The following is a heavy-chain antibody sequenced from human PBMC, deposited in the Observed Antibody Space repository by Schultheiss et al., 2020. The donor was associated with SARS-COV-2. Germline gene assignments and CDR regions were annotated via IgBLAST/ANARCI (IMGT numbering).Heavy chain of an antibody. CDR3: ARGGYDFWSGYYPFDY. D-gene: IGHD3-3*01. CDR2: ISSSSSYI. J-gene: IGHJ4*02. V-gene: IGHV3-21*01. Sequence: GGSLRLSCVVSGFTFSNFVMHWVRQAPGKGLEWVSSISSSSSYIYYADSVKGRFTISRDNAKNSLYLQMNSLRAEDTAVYYCARGGYDFWSGYYPFDYWGQGTLVTVSS. CDR1: GFTFSNFV.